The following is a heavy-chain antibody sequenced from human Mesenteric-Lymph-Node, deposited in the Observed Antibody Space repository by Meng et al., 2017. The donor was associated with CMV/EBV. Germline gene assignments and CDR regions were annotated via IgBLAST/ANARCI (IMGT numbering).Heavy chain of an antibody. J-gene: IGHJ4*02. CDR3: AKSTANTWSTFDS. CDR2: IKSDGIST. Sequence: GGSLRLSCAASGFSFSNYAMHWVRQAPGKGLVWVSRIKSDGISTTYADSVKGRFTISRDNVKNTMYLQMNSLRAEDTAIYYCAKSTANTWSTFDSWGQGTLVTVSS. D-gene: IGHD2-8*02. CDR1: GFSFSNYA. V-gene: IGHV3-74*01.